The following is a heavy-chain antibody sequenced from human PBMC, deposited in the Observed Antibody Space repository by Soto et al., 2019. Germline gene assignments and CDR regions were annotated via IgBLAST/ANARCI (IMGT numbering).Heavy chain of an antibody. CDR1: GGSFSGYY. CDR3: ARGVRGYSYGYDY. J-gene: IGHJ4*02. Sequence: SETLSLTWAVYGGSFSGYYWSWIRQPPGKGLEWIGEINHSGSTNYNPSLKSRVTISVDTSKNQFSLKLSSVTAADTAVYYCARGVRGYSYGYDYWGQGTLVTVSS. V-gene: IGHV4-34*01. D-gene: IGHD5-18*01. CDR2: INHSGST.